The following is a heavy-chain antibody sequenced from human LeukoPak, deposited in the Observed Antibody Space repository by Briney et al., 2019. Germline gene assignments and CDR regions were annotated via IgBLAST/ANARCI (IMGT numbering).Heavy chain of an antibody. D-gene: IGHD3-22*01. CDR2: IYTSGST. CDR3: ARGTYYYDSSGSNLDY. J-gene: IGHJ4*02. Sequence: SETLSLTCTVSGGSISSSSYYWSWIRQPAGKGLEWIGRIYTSGSTNYNPSLKSRVTMSVDTSKNQFSLKLSSVTAADTAVYYCARGTYYYDSSGSNLDYWGQGTLVTVSS. CDR1: GGSISSSSYY. V-gene: IGHV4-61*02.